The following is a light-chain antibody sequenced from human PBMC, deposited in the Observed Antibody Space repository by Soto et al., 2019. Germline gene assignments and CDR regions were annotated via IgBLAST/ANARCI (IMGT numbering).Light chain of an antibody. J-gene: IGKJ5*01. CDR1: QSVSSY. CDR2: DAS. CDR3: QQRSNLPPIT. Sequence: EIVLTQSPATLSLSPGERATLSCRASQSVSSYLAWYQQKPGQAPRLLIYDASNRATGIPARFSGSGSGTDFTLTISSLEPEDFAVYYCQQRSNLPPITFGHGTLLEI. V-gene: IGKV3-11*01.